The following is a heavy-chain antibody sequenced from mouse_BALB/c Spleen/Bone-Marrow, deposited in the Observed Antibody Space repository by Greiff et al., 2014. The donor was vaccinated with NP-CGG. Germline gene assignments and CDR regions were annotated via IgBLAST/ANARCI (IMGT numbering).Heavy chain of an antibody. J-gene: IGHJ3*01. D-gene: IGHD1-2*01. CDR2: IWAGGST. V-gene: IGHV2-9*02. Sequence: QGQLKESGPGLGAPSQSLSITFPVSGFSLTRYGVHWGCQPPGKGLGWLGVIWAGGSTNYNSALMSRLSISKDNSKSQVFLKMNSLQTDDTAMYYCARGSTTATFAYWGQGTLVTVSA. CDR1: GFSLTRYG. CDR3: ARGSTTATFAY.